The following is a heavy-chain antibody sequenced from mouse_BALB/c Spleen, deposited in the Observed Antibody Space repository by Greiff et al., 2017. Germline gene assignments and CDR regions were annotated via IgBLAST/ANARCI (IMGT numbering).Heavy chain of an antibody. CDR1: GFTFSSFG. Sequence: EVHLVESGGGLVQPGGSRKLSCAASGFTFSSFGMHWVRQAPEKGLEWVAYISSGSSTIYYADTVKGRFTISRDNPKNTLFLQMTSLRSEDTAMYYCARNTNYFDYWGQGTTLTVSS. CDR3: ARNTNYFDY. J-gene: IGHJ2*01. CDR2: ISSGSSTI. V-gene: IGHV5-17*02. D-gene: IGHD1-1*01.